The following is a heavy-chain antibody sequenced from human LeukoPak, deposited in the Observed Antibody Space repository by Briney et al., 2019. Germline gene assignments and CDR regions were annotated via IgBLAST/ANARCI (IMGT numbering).Heavy chain of an antibody. CDR2: ICYSGSS. CDR1: GGSISSYY. J-gene: IGHJ4*02. V-gene: IGHV4-59*01. D-gene: IGHD6-13*01. Sequence: PSETLSLTCTVSGGSISSYYWSWIRQPPGKGLEWIGYICYSGSSNYNPSLKSRVTISVDTSKNQFSPKLSSVTAADTAVYYCARGGSLRPPIYFDYWGQGTLVTVSS. CDR3: ARGGSLRPPIYFDY.